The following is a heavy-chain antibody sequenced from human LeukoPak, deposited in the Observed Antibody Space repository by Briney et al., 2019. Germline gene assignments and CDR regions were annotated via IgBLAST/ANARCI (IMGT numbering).Heavy chain of an antibody. Sequence: ASGKVSCKASGYTFTSYDINWVRQATGQGLEWMGWMNPNSGNTGYAQKFQGRVTITRNTSISTAYMELSSLRSEDTAVYYCASDIPSTVVNDAFDIWGQGTMVTVSS. V-gene: IGHV1-8*03. CDR1: GYTFTSYD. J-gene: IGHJ3*02. D-gene: IGHD4-23*01. CDR3: ASDIPSTVVNDAFDI. CDR2: MNPNSGNT.